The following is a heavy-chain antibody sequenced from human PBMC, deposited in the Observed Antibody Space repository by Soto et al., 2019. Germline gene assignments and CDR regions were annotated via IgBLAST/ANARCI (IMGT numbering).Heavy chain of an antibody. J-gene: IGHJ5*02. CDR3: VSPHSESSNAFDL. CDR1: GFSFSHYA. CDR2: ISYDGENQ. D-gene: IGHD3-10*01. V-gene: IGHV3-30*04. Sequence: GSLRLSCAASGFSFSHYAMHWVRQPPGKGLEWVALISYDGENQYFTDSVRGRFTISRDNSRTAVYLEMNDLRLDDTATYYCVSPHSESSNAFDLWGQGTLVTVSS.